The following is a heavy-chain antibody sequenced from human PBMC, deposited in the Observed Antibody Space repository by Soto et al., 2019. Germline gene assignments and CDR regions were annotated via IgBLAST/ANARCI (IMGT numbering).Heavy chain of an antibody. CDR1: GYSFTNYW. Sequence: EVQLVQSGAEVKKPGESLRISCQGSGYSFTNYWISWVRQMPGKGLEWMGRINPSGSDINYSPSFEGHVTISADKSISTAYLQWHSLKASDTAMYFCARLSDSSGEDHWGQGTQVTVSS. J-gene: IGHJ4*02. D-gene: IGHD3-22*01. V-gene: IGHV5-10-1*03. CDR3: ARLSDSSGEDH. CDR2: INPSGSDI.